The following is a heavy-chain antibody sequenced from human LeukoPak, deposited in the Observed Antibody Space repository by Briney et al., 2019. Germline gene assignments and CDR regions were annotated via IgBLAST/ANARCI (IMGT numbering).Heavy chain of an antibody. Sequence: SVKVSCTASGGTFSSYAISWVRQAPGQGLEWMGGIIPIFGTANYAQKFQGRVTITADESTSTAYMELSSLRSEDTAVYYCARVRGYCSSTSCYKPRGGRYYYGMDVWGQGTTVTVSS. CDR1: GGTFSSYA. J-gene: IGHJ6*02. CDR3: ARVRGYCSSTSCYKPRGGRYYYGMDV. V-gene: IGHV1-69*13. D-gene: IGHD2-2*02. CDR2: IIPIFGTA.